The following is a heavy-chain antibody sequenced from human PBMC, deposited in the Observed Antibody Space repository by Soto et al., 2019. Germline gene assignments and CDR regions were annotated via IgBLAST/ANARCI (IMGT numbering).Heavy chain of an antibody. CDR1: GGSMNIYY. CDR3: ARYSPPKKTYDSNPGWFDS. D-gene: IGHD3-22*01. J-gene: IGHJ5*01. V-gene: IGHV4-59*01. Sequence: PSETLSLICTVSGGSMNIYYWTWIRQPPGKGLEWIGYVRDTGSTNYNPSLKSRVTISIDTSRNQFSLSLSSVTAADTAVYFCARYSPPKKTYDSNPGWFDSWGQGTLVTVSS. CDR2: VRDTGST.